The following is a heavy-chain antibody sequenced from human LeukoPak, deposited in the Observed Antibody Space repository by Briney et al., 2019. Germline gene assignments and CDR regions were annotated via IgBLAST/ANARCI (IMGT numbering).Heavy chain of an antibody. J-gene: IGHJ4*02. V-gene: IGHV1-69*13. CDR1: GGTFSSYA. CDR3: ARSIGYCSSTSCYTLDY. D-gene: IGHD2-2*02. Sequence: SVKASCKASGGTFSSYAISWVRQAPGQGLEWMGGIIPIFGTANYAQKFQGRVTITADESTSTAYMELSSLRSEDTAVYYCARSIGYCSSTSCYTLDYWGQGTLVTVSS. CDR2: IIPIFGTA.